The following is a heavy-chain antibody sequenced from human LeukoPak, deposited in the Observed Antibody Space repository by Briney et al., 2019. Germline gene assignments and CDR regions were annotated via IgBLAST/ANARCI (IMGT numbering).Heavy chain of an antibody. J-gene: IGHJ6*02. D-gene: IGHD6-19*01. CDR2: IYYSGST. CDR1: GGSISSGGYY. V-gene: IGHV4-31*03. Sequence: SQTLSLTCTVSGGSISSGGYYWSWIRQHPGKGLEWIGYIYYSGSTYYNPSLKSRVTISVDTSKNQFSLKLSSVTAADTAVYYCARYSSGWYEVPPGHGMDVWGQGTTVTVSS. CDR3: ARYSSGWYEVPPGHGMDV.